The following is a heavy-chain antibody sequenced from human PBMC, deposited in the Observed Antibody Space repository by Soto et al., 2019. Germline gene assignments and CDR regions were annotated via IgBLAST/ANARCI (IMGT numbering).Heavy chain of an antibody. CDR1: GGTFSSYT. Sequence: ASVKVSCKASGGTFSSYTISWVRQAPGQGLEWMGRIIPILGIANYAQKFQGRVTITADKSTSTAYMELSSLRSEDTAVYYCAGAPDYYGSGSYYTEPEPFDYWGQGTLVTVSS. CDR2: IIPILGIA. V-gene: IGHV1-69*02. J-gene: IGHJ4*02. CDR3: AGAPDYYGSGSYYTEPEPFDY. D-gene: IGHD3-10*01.